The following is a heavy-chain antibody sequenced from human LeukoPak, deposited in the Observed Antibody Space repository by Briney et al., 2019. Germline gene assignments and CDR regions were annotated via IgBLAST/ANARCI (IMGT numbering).Heavy chain of an antibody. CDR2: IYYSGST. CDR1: GGSLSSYY. J-gene: IGHJ3*02. Sequence: PSETLSLTCTVSGGSLSSYYWSWIRQPPGKGLEWIGYIYYSGSTNYNPSLKSRVTISVDTSKNQFSLKLSSVTAADTAVYYCATNWGSPAFDIWGQGTMVTVSS. V-gene: IGHV4-59*01. CDR3: ATNWGSPAFDI. D-gene: IGHD7-27*01.